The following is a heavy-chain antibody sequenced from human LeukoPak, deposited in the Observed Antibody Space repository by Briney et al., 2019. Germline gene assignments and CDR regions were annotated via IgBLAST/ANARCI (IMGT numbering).Heavy chain of an antibody. CDR1: GYSFTSYW. Sequence: GAPLKISCKGSGYSFTSYWIGCVRHLPGKGLEWMGIIYPGDSDTRYSPYFQGTVTISADKSISTPYLQWSSLNASDTAMYYCARGSSCYPPCRPNCFDPWGQGTLVTVSS. CDR3: ARGSSCYPPCRPNCFDP. D-gene: IGHD6-13*01. J-gene: IGHJ5*02. V-gene: IGHV5-51*01. CDR2: IYPGDSDT.